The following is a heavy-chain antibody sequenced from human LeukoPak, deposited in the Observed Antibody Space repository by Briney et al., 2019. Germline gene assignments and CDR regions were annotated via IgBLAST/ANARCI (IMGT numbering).Heavy chain of an antibody. CDR2: ISSSSSYI. D-gene: IGHD4-17*01. Sequence: MSGGSLRLSCAASGFTFSSYSMNWVRQAPGKGLEWVSSISSSSSYIYYADSVKGRFTISRDNARNALYLQMNSLRADDTAVYYCARGDYGGAVDVWGQGTTVTVSS. CDR3: ARGDYGGAVDV. CDR1: GFTFSSYS. J-gene: IGHJ6*02. V-gene: IGHV3-21*04.